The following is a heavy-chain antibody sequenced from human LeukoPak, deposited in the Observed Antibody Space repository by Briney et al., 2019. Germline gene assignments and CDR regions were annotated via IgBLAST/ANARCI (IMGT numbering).Heavy chain of an antibody. CDR3: ARGMELRGTDAFDI. D-gene: IGHD1-7*01. CDR2: IYTSGST. CDR1: GGSISSYY. J-gene: IGHJ3*02. Sequence: ASETLSLTCTVSGGSISSYYWSWIRQPPGKGLEWIGRIYTSGSTNYNPSLKSRVTMSVDTSKNQFSLKLSSVTAADTAVYYCARGMELRGTDAFDIWGQGTMVTVSS. V-gene: IGHV4-4*07.